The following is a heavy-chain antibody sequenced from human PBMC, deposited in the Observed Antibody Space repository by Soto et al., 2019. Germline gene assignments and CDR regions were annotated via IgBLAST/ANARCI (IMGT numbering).Heavy chain of an antibody. V-gene: IGHV3-15*04. J-gene: IGHJ4*02. CDR2: IESNSDGGTT. CDR3: STGNCNGTICWYYFDY. Sequence: EVQLVESGGGLVKPGGSLRLSCAASGFTFKNAWMSWVRQAPGRGLEWVGRIESNSDGGTTDYAAPVKGRFTISRDDSKNTLYLQMNILKTGDTAAYYCSTGNCNGTICWYYFDYWGRGTLVTVSS. CDR1: GFTFKNAW. D-gene: IGHD2-15*01.